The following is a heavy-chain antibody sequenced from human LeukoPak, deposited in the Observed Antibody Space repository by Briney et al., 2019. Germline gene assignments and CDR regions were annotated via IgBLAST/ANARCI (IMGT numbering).Heavy chain of an antibody. Sequence: GGSLRLSCAASGFTFSTYALSWVRQPPGKGVEWGSVINGGGRVTFYADSAKGRFTISRDNSKNTLYLQMHSLRAEDTAVYYCAKDGKFGGGSPGDSFDIWGPGTMVTVSS. CDR2: INGGGRVT. CDR3: AKDGKFGGGSPGDSFDI. D-gene: IGHD4-17*01. J-gene: IGHJ3*02. V-gene: IGHV3-23*01. CDR1: GFTFSTYA.